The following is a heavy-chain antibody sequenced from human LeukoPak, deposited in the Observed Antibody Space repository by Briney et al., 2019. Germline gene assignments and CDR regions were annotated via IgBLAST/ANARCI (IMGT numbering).Heavy chain of an antibody. CDR3: ARDLDYYDSSGPIDY. D-gene: IGHD3-22*01. V-gene: IGHV3-30*04. J-gene: IGHJ4*02. CDR1: GFTFSSYG. Sequence: GRSLRLSCAASGFTFSSYGMHWVRQAPGKGLEWVAVVSYDGRNKYYADSVKGRFTISRDNSKNTLYLQMNSLRAEDTAVYYCARDLDYYDSSGPIDYWGQGTLVTVSS. CDR2: VSYDGRNK.